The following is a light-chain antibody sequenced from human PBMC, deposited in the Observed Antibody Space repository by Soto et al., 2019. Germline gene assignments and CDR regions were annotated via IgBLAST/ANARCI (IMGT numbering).Light chain of an antibody. CDR2: AAS. J-gene: IGKJ3*01. CDR3: QQYVRSLPIT. Sequence: TQSPGTLSLSPGERATLSCRASQSVSNNYLAWHQQKPGQAPRLVIYAASTRATGIPDRFSGSGSGTDLNLTISRLEPEDFAVYYCQQYVRSLPITFGPGTKVDIK. V-gene: IGKV3-20*01. CDR1: QSVSNNY.